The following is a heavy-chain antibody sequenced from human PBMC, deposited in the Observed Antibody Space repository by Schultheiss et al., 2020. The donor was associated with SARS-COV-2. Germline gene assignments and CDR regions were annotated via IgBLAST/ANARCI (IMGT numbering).Heavy chain of an antibody. D-gene: IGHD5-24*01. CDR3: AKDSVKEMAKTQEGATFDY. J-gene: IGHJ4*02. CDR1: GFTFDDYA. V-gene: IGHV3-9*01. CDR2: ISWNSGSI. Sequence: SLRLSCAASGFTFDDYAMHWVRQAPGKGLEWVSGISWNSGSIGYADSVKGRFTISRDNAKNSLYLQMNSLRAEDTALYYCAKDSVKEMAKTQEGATFDYWGQGTLVTVSS.